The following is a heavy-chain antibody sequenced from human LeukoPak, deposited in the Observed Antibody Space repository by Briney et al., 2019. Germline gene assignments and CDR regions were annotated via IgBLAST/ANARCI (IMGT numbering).Heavy chain of an antibody. Sequence: SETLSLTCTVSGYSITRGYFWGWIRQSPGKGLEWIASMFHSGSTYYNPSLKSRVTMSVDTSKNQFSLRLSSVTAADTAVYYCASSMYGDYSWFDPWGQGTLVTVSS. J-gene: IGHJ5*02. CDR3: ASSMYGDYSWFDP. V-gene: IGHV4-38-2*02. D-gene: IGHD4-17*01. CDR2: MFHSGST. CDR1: GYSITRGYF.